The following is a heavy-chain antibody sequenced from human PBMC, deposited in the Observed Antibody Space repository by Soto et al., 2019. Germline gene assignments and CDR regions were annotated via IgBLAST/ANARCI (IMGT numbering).Heavy chain of an antibody. V-gene: IGHV1-18*01. CDR3: ARRSGNAFFVDC. J-gene: IGHJ4*02. D-gene: IGHD2-15*01. CDR1: GYTFTIYG. Sequence: GASVKVACKASGYTFTIYGISWVLQAPGQGLEWMGWISAYNGNTNYAQKLQGRVTMTTDTSTSTAYMELRSLRSDDTAVYYCARRSGNAFFVDCWGQGTLVTVSS. CDR2: ISAYNGNT.